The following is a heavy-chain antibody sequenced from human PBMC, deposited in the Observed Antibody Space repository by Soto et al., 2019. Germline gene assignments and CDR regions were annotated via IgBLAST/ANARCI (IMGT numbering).Heavy chain of an antibody. CDR1: GGTFSSYT. Sequence: GASVKVSCKASGGTFSSYTISWVRQAPGQGLEWMGRIIPILGIANYAQKFQGRVTITADKSTSTAYMELSSLRSEDTAVYYCATSFGSGSYIYGMDVWGQGTTVTVS. D-gene: IGHD3-10*01. V-gene: IGHV1-69*02. J-gene: IGHJ6*02. CDR3: ATSFGSGSYIYGMDV. CDR2: IIPILGIA.